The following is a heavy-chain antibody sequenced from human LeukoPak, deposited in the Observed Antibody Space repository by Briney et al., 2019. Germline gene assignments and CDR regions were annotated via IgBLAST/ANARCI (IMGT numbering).Heavy chain of an antibody. CDR2: IYTSGST. D-gene: IGHD3-3*01. V-gene: IGHV4-4*09. J-gene: IGHJ6*03. CDR3: AKLEYDFWSGLVSGYMDV. CDR1: GGSISSYH. Sequence: SEALSLTCPVSGGSISSYHWSWIRQPPGKGLEWIGYIYTSGSTNYNPSLKSRVTISVDTSKNQFSLKLSSVTAADTAVYYCAKLEYDFWSGLVSGYMDVWGKGTTVTVSS.